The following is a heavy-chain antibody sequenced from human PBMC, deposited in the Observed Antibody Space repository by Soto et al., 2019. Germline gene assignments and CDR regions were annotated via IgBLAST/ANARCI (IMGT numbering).Heavy chain of an antibody. D-gene: IGHD5-18*01. CDR3: ARIIGYGYHYYGMDV. V-gene: IGHV3-21*01. J-gene: IGHJ6*02. CDR1: GFTFSSYS. Sequence: EVQLVESGGGLVKPGGSLRLSCAASGFTFSSYSMNWVRQAPGKGLEWVSSISSSASYTYYADSLKVRFTIPRDNAKNSLFLQMNSLRAEDTDVYYCARIIGYGYHYYGMDVWGQGTTVTVSS. CDR2: ISSSASYT.